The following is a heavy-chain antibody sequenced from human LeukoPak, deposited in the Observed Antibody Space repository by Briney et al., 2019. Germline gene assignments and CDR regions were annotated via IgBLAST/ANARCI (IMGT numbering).Heavy chain of an antibody. CDR1: GYTFTGYY. D-gene: IGHD3-16*02. CDR2: INPNSGGT. Sequence: GASVKVSCKASGYTFTGYYMHWVRQAPGQGLEWMGWINPNSGGTNYAQKFQGRVTMTRDTSISTAYMELSRLRSDDPAVYYCARVHPDYVWGSYRPPSAWFDYWGQGTLVTVSS. J-gene: IGHJ4*02. CDR3: ARVHPDYVWGSYRPPSAWFDY. V-gene: IGHV1-2*02.